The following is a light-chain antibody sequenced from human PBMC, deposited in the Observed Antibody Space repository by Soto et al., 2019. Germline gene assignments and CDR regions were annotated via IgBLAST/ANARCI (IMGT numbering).Light chain of an antibody. V-gene: IGKV3-20*01. CDR2: GVS. CDR3: QQYGSPSGT. J-gene: IGKJ1*01. Sequence: EIVLTQSPGTLSLSPGERATLSCRASQSVSSSYLAWYQQKPGQAPRLLIYGVSSRANGIPDRFSGSGSGTDFTLTISRLEPEDFAVYYWQQYGSPSGTFGQGTKVEIK. CDR1: QSVSSSY.